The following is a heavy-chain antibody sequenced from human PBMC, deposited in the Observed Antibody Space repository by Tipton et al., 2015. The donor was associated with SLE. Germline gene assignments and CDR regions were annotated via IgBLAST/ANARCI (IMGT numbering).Heavy chain of an antibody. CDR1: GGSISSGSYY. J-gene: IGHJ3*02. CDR2: IYTSGST. CDR3: VATRDAFDI. Sequence: TLSLTCTVSGGSISSGSYYWSWIRHPAGKGLEWIGHIYTSGSTNYNPSLKSRVTISVDTSKNQFSLKLSSVTAADTAVYYCVATRDAFDIWGQGTMVTVSS. V-gene: IGHV4-61*09. D-gene: IGHD1-26*01.